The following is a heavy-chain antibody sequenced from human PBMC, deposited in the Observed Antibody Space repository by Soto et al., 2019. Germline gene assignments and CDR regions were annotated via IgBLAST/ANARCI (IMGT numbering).Heavy chain of an antibody. Sequence: PSETLSLTXTVSGGSINSGGYYWTWLRQHPGKGLEWLGYIADFGYTFYNPSLQSRVILSMDTSKSQFSLKLSSATAADTAVYFCARKQAGFFYGIDYWGQGTLVTVSS. D-gene: IGHD3-3*01. J-gene: IGHJ4*02. CDR2: IADFGYT. CDR3: ARKQAGFFYGIDY. CDR1: GGSINSGGYY. V-gene: IGHV4-31*02.